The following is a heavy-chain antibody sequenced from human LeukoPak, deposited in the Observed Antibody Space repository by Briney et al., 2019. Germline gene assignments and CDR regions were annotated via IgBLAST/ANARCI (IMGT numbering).Heavy chain of an antibody. CDR3: AKDISLGRGWYYFDY. CDR1: GFTFDDYA. CDR2: ISGDGGST. Sequence: GGSLRLSCAASGFTFDDYAVQWVRQAPGKGLEWVSLISGDGGSTYYADSVKGRFTISRDNSKNSLYLQMNGLRTEDTALYYCAKDISLGRGWYYFDYWGQGTLVTVSS. J-gene: IGHJ4*02. D-gene: IGHD6-19*01. V-gene: IGHV3-43*02.